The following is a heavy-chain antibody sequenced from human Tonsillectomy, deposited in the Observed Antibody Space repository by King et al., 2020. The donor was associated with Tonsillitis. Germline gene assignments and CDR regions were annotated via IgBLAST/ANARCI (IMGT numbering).Heavy chain of an antibody. J-gene: IGHJ4*02. D-gene: IGHD6-19*01. V-gene: IGHV1-69*01. CDR1: GGTFSTFA. CDR3: AKYSSGWSRGGFDY. CDR2: IIPIFGTT. Sequence: LQLVQSGAEVKKPGSSVKVSCKASGGTFSTFAISWVRQAPGQGLEWMGGIIPIFGTTTYPQKFQGRVTITADESTNTAYMDLVSLTSDDTAVYYCAKYSSGWSRGGFDYWGQGTLVTVSS.